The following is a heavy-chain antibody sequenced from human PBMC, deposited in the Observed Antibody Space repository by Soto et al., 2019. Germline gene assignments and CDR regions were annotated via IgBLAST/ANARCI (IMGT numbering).Heavy chain of an antibody. CDR1: GFTFNSFS. Sequence: QFQVVESGGGVVQSGTSLRLSCIGIGFTFNSFSMHCVRQAPGKGLEWLAVISPDRMKTYIRDSVKGRVTISRDNGKKVLYLPMDNVTFEDTGVYYCVKDGRPGDFGRWFDPWGQGTLVTVSS. CDR2: ISPDRMKT. V-gene: IGHV3-30*04. CDR3: VKDGRPGDFGRWFDP. J-gene: IGHJ5*02. D-gene: IGHD3-10*01.